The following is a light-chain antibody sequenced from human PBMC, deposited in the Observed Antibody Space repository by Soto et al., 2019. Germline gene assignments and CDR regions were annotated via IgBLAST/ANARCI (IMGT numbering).Light chain of an antibody. Sequence: EIVMTQSPATLSVSPGERATLSWRASQSVSSNLAWYQQKPGQAPRLLIYGASTRATGIPARFSGSGSGTEFTLTISSLQSEYFAVYYCQQYNNGWTFGQGTKVEIK. CDR3: QQYNNGWT. CDR2: GAS. J-gene: IGKJ1*01. V-gene: IGKV3-15*01. CDR1: QSVSSN.